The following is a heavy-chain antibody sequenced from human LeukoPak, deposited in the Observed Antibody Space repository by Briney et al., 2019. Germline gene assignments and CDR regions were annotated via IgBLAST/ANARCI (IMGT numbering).Heavy chain of an antibody. J-gene: IGHJ5*01. CDR1: GFTFSSYE. D-gene: IGHD3-16*02. Sequence: GGSLRLSCAASGFTFSSYEMNWVRQAPGKGLEWGSYISSSGSTIYNAESVKGRFTISRDNAKNSLYLQMNSLRAEDTAVYYCARYRSPLDSWGQGTLVTVSS. CDR2: ISSSGSTI. CDR3: ARYRSPLDS. V-gene: IGHV3-48*03.